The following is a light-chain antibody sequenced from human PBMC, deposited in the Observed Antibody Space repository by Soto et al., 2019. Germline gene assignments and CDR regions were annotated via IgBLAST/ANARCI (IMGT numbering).Light chain of an antibody. CDR3: LQDYTYPRT. Sequence: GDIVPIPCRASQGIRHDLGWYQQKPGKAPELLIYAASILQSGVPSRFSGSGSGTDFTLTITSLQPEDFAIYYCLQDYTYPRTFGGGTKVDIK. J-gene: IGKJ4*01. V-gene: IGKV1-6*01. CDR1: QGIRHD. CDR2: AAS.